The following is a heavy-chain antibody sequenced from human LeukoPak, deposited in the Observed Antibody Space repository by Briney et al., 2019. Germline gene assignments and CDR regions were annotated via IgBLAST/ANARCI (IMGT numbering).Heavy chain of an antibody. V-gene: IGHV3-7*01. CDR3: ARDLVVTAITYKYYYYYGMDV. D-gene: IGHD2-21*02. CDR2: IKQDGSEK. Sequence: QSGGSLRLSCAASGFTFSSYWMSWVRQAPGKGLEWVANIKQDGSEKYYVDSVKGRFTISRDNAKNSLYLQMNSLRAEDTAVYYCARDLVVTAITYKYYYYYGMDVWGQGTTVTVSS. CDR1: GFTFSSYW. J-gene: IGHJ6*02.